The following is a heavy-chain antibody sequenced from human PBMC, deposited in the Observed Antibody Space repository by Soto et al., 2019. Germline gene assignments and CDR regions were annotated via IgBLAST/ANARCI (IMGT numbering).Heavy chain of an antibody. J-gene: IGHJ4*02. V-gene: IGHV1-3*01. D-gene: IGHD3-10*01. CDR1: GYSFTSYA. Sequence: QVQLVQSGAEVKKPGASVKVSCKASGYSFTSYAMHWVRQAPGQRLEWMGWINAGNGNTKYSQKFQGRVTITRDTAASTAYMELSSLRSEDTAVYYCARGLGGSGSYSDYWGQGTLVTVSS. CDR2: INAGNGNT. CDR3: ARGLGGSGSYSDY.